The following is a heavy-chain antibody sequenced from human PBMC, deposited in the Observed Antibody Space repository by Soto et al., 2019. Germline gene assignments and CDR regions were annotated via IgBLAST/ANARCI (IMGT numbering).Heavy chain of an antibody. CDR2: IYPGDSDT. D-gene: IGHD3-10*01. V-gene: IGHV5-51*01. CDR1: GYSFTVYW. J-gene: IGHJ6*02. CDR3: ARAQYGAETYYHGGMDG. Sequence: GESLKISCEASGYSFTVYWIAWVRQMPGKGLEWIGIIYPGDSDTKYSPSFQGQVTISADRSISTAYLHWRSLKASDTAMYYCARAQYGAETYYHGGMDGWGQGTTFTASS.